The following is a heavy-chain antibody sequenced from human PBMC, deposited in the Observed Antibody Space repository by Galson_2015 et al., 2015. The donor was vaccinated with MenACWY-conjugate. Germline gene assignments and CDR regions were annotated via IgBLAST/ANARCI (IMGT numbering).Heavy chain of an antibody. D-gene: IGHD5/OR15-5a*01. CDR1: GFTFGSYH. CDR2: IRSTSTYV. CDR3: TRMMIVSTNAFDI. V-gene: IGHV3-21*01. Sequence: SLRLSCAASGFTFGSYHMNWVRQAPGKGLEWVSSIRSTSTYVSYADSVKGRFSISRDSAKNSLYLQMNSLRAEDTAVYYCTRMMIVSTNAFDIWGQGTMVTVSS. J-gene: IGHJ3*02.